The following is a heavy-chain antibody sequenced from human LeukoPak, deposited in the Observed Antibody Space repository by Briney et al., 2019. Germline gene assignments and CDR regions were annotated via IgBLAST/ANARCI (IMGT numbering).Heavy chain of an antibody. J-gene: IGHJ2*01. V-gene: IGHV1-3*01. CDR3: ATGVRVTARIGWWYFDL. D-gene: IGHD5-18*01. CDR1: GYTFTSYA. CDR2: INAGNGNT. Sequence: ASVKVSCKASGYTFTSYAMHWVRQAPGQRLEWMGWINAGNGNTKYSQKFQGRVTITRDTSASTAYMELSSLRSEDTAVHYCATGVRVTARIGWWYFDLWGRGTLVTVSS.